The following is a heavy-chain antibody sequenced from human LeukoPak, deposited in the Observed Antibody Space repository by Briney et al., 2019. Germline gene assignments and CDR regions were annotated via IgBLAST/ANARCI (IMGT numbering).Heavy chain of an antibody. V-gene: IGHV4-4*07. J-gene: IGHJ6*03. Sequence: SETLSLTCTVSGGSISSYYWSWIRQPAGKGLEWIGRIYTSGSTNYNPSLKSRVTMSVDTSKNQFSLKLTSVTAADTAVYYCARVSWFPGTSYYYMDVWGKGTTVTVSS. D-gene: IGHD1-1*01. CDR2: IYTSGST. CDR1: GGSISSYY. CDR3: ARVSWFPGTSYYYMDV.